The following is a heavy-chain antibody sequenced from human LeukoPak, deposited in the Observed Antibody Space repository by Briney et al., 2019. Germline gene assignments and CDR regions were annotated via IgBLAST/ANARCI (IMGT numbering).Heavy chain of an antibody. D-gene: IGHD2-15*01. J-gene: IGHJ3*02. Sequence: PSETLSLTCTVSGGSISSYYWSWIRQPPGKGLEWIGYIYYSGSTNHNPSLKSRVTISVDTSKNQFSLKLSSVTAADTAVYYCARATVVAASSDAFDIWGQGTMVTVSS. V-gene: IGHV4-59*01. CDR2: IYYSGST. CDR1: GGSISSYY. CDR3: ARATVVAASSDAFDI.